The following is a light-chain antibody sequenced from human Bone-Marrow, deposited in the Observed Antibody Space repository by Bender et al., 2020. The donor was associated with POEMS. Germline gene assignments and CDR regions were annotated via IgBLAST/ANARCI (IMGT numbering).Light chain of an antibody. CDR1: SSNIGAHA. J-gene: IGLJ3*02. CDR2: SSH. Sequence: QSVLTQPPSESGTPGQRVTISCSGGSSNIGAHAVNWYQHLPGTAPKLLIYSSHRRPSEVPDRFSGSRSGTSASLAISGLQSEDEADYYCAVWDDSLNGWVFGGGTKLTVL. V-gene: IGLV1-44*01. CDR3: AVWDDSLNGWV.